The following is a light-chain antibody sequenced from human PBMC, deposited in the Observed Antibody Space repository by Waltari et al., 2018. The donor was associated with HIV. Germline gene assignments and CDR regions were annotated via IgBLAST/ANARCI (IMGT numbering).Light chain of an antibody. CDR1: SSDVGVYNY. CDR2: EVS. CDR3: SSYTTRNTRV. J-gene: IGLJ3*02. Sequence: QSALTQPASVSGSPGQSITLSCTGTSSDVGVYNYVSWYQQHPGKAPKLMIYEVSNRPSGVSNRFSGSKSGNTASLTIHGLQAEDEADYYCSSYTTRNTRVFGGGTTLTVL. V-gene: IGLV2-14*01.